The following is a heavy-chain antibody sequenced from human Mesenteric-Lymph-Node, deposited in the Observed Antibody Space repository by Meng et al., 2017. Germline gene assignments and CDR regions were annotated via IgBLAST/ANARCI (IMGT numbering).Heavy chain of an antibody. CDR2: INSGSSI. CDR3: AREYYDYVWGSSTGLGP. D-gene: IGHD3-16*01. J-gene: IGHJ5*02. Sequence: GESLKISCAASGFTFSSYWMSWVRQAPGKGLEWVSSINSGSSIYYADSVKGRFTISRDNAKNSLYLQMNSLRAEDTAVYYCAREYYDYVWGSSTGLGPWGQGTLVTVSS. V-gene: IGHV3-69-1*02. CDR1: GFTFSSYW.